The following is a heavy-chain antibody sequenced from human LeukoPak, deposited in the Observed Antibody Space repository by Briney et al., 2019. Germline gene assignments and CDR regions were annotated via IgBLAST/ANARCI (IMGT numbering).Heavy chain of an antibody. CDR3: ARHSGSAPLGN. CDR1: GYSISSGYY. J-gene: IGHJ4*02. D-gene: IGHD1-26*01. Sequence: SETLSLTCTVSGYSISSGYYWGWIRQPPGKGLEWIGSIYHSGSTYYNPSLKSRVTISVDTSKNQFSLKLSSVTAADTAVYYCARHSGSAPLGNWGQGTLVTVSS. CDR2: IYHSGST. V-gene: IGHV4-38-2*02.